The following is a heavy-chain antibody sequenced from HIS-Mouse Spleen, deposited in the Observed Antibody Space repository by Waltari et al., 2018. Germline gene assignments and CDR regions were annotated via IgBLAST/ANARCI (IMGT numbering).Heavy chain of an antibody. Sequence: QVQLVESGGGGVQPGRSLRLSCAASGFPFSSYVMHWLSQAPGKGLEWVAVISYDGSNKYYADSVKGRFTISRDNSKNTLYLQMNSLRAEDTAVYYCAKDRLYDSSGYYFDAFDIWGQGTMVTVSS. J-gene: IGHJ3*02. CDR1: GFPFSSYV. CDR3: AKDRLYDSSGYYFDAFDI. CDR2: ISYDGSNK. D-gene: IGHD3-22*01. V-gene: IGHV3-30*18.